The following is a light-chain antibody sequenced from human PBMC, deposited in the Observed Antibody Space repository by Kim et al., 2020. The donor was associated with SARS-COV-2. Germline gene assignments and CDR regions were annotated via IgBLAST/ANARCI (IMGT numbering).Light chain of an antibody. CDR3: FSYTRRGTYV. Sequence: QSALAQPASVSGSLGQSITISCTGSSSDVGGYEYVSWYRQHPGKAPKLFIFDVNGRPSGVSNRFSGSKSGNTAFLAISGLQAEDEADYYCFSYTRRGTYVFGTGTKVTVL. V-gene: IGLV2-14*03. J-gene: IGLJ1*01. CDR1: SSDVGGYEY. CDR2: DVN.